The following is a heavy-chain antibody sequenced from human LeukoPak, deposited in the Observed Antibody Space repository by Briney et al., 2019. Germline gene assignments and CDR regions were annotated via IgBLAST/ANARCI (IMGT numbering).Heavy chain of an antibody. J-gene: IGHJ4*02. Sequence: GGSLRLSCAASGFTFNNYWMHWVRQGPGKGLVWVSRINSDGSSTRYADSVKGRFTISRDNAKKTLYLQMNSLRADDTAVYYCAGQYFGFDYWGQGTLVTVSS. CDR2: INSDGSST. CDR1: GFTFNNYW. V-gene: IGHV3-74*01. CDR3: AGQYFGFDY. D-gene: IGHD2/OR15-2a*01.